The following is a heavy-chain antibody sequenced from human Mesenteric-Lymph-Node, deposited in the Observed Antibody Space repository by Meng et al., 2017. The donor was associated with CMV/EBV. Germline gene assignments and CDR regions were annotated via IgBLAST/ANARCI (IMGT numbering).Heavy chain of an antibody. V-gene: IGHV3-21*01. D-gene: IGHD2-2*02. Sequence: SCKASGGTFSSYSMNWVRQAPGKGLEWVSSISSSSSYIYYADSVKGRFTISRDNAKNSLYLQMNSLRAEDTAVYYCAREGYCSSTSCYTMGFDYWGQGTLVTVSS. CDR1: GGTFSSYS. CDR3: AREGYCSSTSCYTMGFDY. CDR2: ISSSSSYI. J-gene: IGHJ4*02.